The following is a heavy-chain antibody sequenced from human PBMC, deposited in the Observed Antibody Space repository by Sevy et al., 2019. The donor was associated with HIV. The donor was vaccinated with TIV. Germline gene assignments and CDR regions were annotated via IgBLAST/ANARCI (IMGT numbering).Heavy chain of an antibody. CDR2: ISRTSTTT. J-gene: IGHJ5*02. CDR3: AREAYYYDSREENWFDP. CDR1: GFTFSTYS. V-gene: IGHV3-48*02. Sequence: GGSLRLSCKASGFTFSTYSMHWVRQAPGKGLEWVSSISRTSTTTYYADSAKGRFTISSDNAKNSLYLQMNSLSDEDTAVYYCAREAYYYDSREENWFDPWGQGTLVTVSS. D-gene: IGHD3-22*01.